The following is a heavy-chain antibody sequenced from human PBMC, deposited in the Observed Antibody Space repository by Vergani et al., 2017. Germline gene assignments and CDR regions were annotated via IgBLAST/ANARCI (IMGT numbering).Heavy chain of an antibody. CDR3: AAFTYYYENSARGAFDI. D-gene: IGHD3-22*01. CDR1: GFTFSSYA. V-gene: IGHV3-23*04. CDR2: ISGSGGST. Sequence: VQLVESGGGVVQPGRSLRLSCAASGFTFSSYAMSWVRQAPGKGLEWVSGISGSGGSTYYADSVKGRFTISRDNSKNTLYLQMNSLRAEDTAVYYCAAFTYYYENSARGAFDIWGQGTMVTVSS. J-gene: IGHJ3*02.